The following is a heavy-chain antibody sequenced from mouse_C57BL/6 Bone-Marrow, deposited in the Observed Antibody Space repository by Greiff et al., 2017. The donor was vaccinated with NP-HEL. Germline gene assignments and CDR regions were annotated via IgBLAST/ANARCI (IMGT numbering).Heavy chain of an antibody. CDR2: IYPGNSDT. J-gene: IGHJ1*03. D-gene: IGHD1-1*01. CDR1: GYTFTSYW. Sequence: VQLQQSGTVLARPGASVKMSCKTSGYTFTSYWMHWVKQRPGQGLEWIGAIYPGNSDTSYNQKFKGKAKLTAVTSASTAYMELSSLTNEDSAVYYCTRWPPYYGSSNWYFDVWGTGTTVTVSS. V-gene: IGHV1-5*01. CDR3: TRWPPYYGSSNWYFDV.